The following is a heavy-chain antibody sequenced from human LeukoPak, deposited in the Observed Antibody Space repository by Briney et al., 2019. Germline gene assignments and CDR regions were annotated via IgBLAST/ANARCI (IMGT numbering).Heavy chain of an antibody. CDR2: INTNTGNP. Sequence: ASVRVSCKASGGTFSSYAISWVRQAPGQGLECIGWINTNTGNPTYAQGFTGRFVFSLDISVSTAYLQITSLKAEDTAVYYCARATAGAFDYWGQGTLVTVSS. D-gene: IGHD6-13*01. J-gene: IGHJ4*02. CDR3: ARATAGAFDY. CDR1: GGTFSSYA. V-gene: IGHV7-4-1*02.